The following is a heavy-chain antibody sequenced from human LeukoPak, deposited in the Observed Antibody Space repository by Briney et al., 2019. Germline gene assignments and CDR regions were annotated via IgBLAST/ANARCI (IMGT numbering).Heavy chain of an antibody. CDR2: INPNSGGT. CDR1: GYTFTGYY. Sequence: VSVKVSCKASGYTFTGYYMHWMRQAPGQGLEWMGWINPNSGGTNYAQKFQGRVTMTRDTSITTAYMELSRLRSDDTAVYYCARGLAPRTSAPFDSWGQGTLVTVSS. D-gene: IGHD2-8*02. J-gene: IGHJ5*01. V-gene: IGHV1-2*02. CDR3: ARGLAPRTSAPFDS.